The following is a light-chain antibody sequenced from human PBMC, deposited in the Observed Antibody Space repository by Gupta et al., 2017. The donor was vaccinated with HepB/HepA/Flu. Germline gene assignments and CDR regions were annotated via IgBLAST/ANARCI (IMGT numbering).Light chain of an antibody. V-gene: IGLV2-23*02. CDR3: CSFAGSSTLV. CDR2: DVD. J-gene: IGLJ2*01. CDR1: NSDVGTYNL. Sequence: QSALTQAASVSGSPGQSITSSCTGTNSDVGTYNLVSWYQQHPGKAPKLIIYDVDKRPSGVSTRFSGSKSGNTASLTISGLQAEDEADYYCCSFAGSSTLVFGGGTKLTVL.